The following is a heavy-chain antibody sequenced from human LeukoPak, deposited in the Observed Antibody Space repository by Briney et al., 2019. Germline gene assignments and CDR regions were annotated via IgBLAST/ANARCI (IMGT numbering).Heavy chain of an antibody. D-gene: IGHD1-26*01. CDR2: IKQGGSDK. Sequence: GGSLRLSCAASGFTFSSYWMSWVRQAPGKGLEWVANIKQGGSDKYYVDSVKGRFTISRDNAKNSLYLQMNSLRAEDTAVYYCARLDSGSYSCIDYWGQGTLVTVSS. CDR3: ARLDSGSYSCIDY. CDR1: GFTFSSYW. V-gene: IGHV3-7*04. J-gene: IGHJ4*02.